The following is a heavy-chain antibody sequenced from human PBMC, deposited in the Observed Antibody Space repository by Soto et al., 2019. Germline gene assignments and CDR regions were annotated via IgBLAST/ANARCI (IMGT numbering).Heavy chain of an antibody. CDR3: VRNGYQCLDH. J-gene: IGHJ4*01. CDR2: IHHSGGT. D-gene: IGHD3-22*01. V-gene: IGHV4-4*02. Sequence: TSETLSLTCAVSGDTISSRDCWSWVRQPPKKGLEWIAEIHHSGGTNYNPPLMSRATISVDNSKNQFSLNLNSVTAVDTAVYYCVRNGYQCLDHWGHGTPVTVSS. CDR1: GDTISSRDC.